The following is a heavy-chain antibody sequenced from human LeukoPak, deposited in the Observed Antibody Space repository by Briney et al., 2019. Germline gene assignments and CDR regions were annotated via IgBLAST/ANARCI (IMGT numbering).Heavy chain of an antibody. CDR3: AKSLDYYYYYGMDV. Sequence: GGSLRLSCAASGFTFSSYAMSWVRQAPGKGLEGVSAISGSGGSTYYADSVKGRFTISRDNSKNTLYLQMNSLRAEDTAVYYCAKSLDYYYYYGMDVWGQGTTVTVSS. J-gene: IGHJ6*02. CDR2: ISGSGGST. CDR1: GFTFSSYA. V-gene: IGHV3-23*01.